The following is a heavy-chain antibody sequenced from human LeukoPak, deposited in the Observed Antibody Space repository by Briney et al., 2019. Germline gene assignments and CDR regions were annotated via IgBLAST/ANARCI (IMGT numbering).Heavy chain of an antibody. CDR2: INGDGSTT. D-gene: IGHD3-10*01. J-gene: IGHJ5*02. Sequence: GGSLRLSCESSTFTFSTYWMHWVRQPAGKGLVWVSYINGDGSTTNYAASVKGRLTISRDNAKNTLYLQMNSLRAEDTAVYYCATGSGSYYASWGLGTLVTVSS. CDR3: ATGSGSYYAS. CDR1: TFTFSTYW. V-gene: IGHV3-74*01.